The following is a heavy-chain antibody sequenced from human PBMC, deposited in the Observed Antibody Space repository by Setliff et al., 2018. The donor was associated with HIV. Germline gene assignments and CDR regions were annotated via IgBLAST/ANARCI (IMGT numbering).Heavy chain of an antibody. CDR2: SNSDGSST. CDR1: GFTFNTYW. Sequence: GGSLRLSCAASGFTFNTYWMHWVRQAPGKGLVWVSHSNSDGSSTTCADSVKGRFTISRDNAKNTLYLQMNSLRAEDTAVYFCARELPGPPGALDIWGHGTMVTVSS. V-gene: IGHV3-74*01. CDR3: ARELPGPPGALDI. J-gene: IGHJ3*02. D-gene: IGHD7-27*01.